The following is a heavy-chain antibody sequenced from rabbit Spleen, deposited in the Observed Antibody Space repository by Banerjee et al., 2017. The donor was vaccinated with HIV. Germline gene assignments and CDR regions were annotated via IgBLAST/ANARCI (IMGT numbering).Heavy chain of an antibody. CDR1: GFSFSARYY. V-gene: IGHV1S45*01. CDR2: IDIGSSGST. D-gene: IGHD2-1*01. CDR3: ARDTTAIGGDGEAPDYFNL. J-gene: IGHJ4*01. Sequence: QEQLVEYGGDLVKPGASLTLTCTASGFSFSARYYMCWVRQAPGKGLDLIACIDIGSSGSTYYASWAKGRFTISKTSSTTVTLQMTSLTAADTATYFCARDTTAIGGDGEAPDYFNLWGPGTLVTVS.